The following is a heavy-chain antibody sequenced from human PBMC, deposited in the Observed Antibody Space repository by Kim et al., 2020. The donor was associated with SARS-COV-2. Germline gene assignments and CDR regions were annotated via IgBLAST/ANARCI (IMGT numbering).Heavy chain of an antibody. CDR1: GGSISSYY. J-gene: IGHJ6*02. CDR3: ARENGGYSSSWYPTDYYGMDV. D-gene: IGHD6-13*01. Sequence: SGTLSLTCTVSGGSISSYYWSWIRQPPGKGLEWIGYIYYSGSTNYNPSLKSRVTISVDTSKNQFSLKLSSVTAADTAVYYCARENGGYSSSWYPTDYYGMDVWGQGTTGTVSS. CDR2: IYYSGST. V-gene: IGHV4-59*13.